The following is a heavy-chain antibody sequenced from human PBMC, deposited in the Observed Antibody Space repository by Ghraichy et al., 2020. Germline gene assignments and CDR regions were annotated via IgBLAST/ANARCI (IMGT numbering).Heavy chain of an antibody. V-gene: IGHV3-64D*06. D-gene: IGHD3-16*02. CDR2: ISSNGATT. Sequence: GESLNISCSASGFDFSSFNMYWVRQAPGKGLEYVSGISSNGATTYYADSVKGRFTISRDNPKNTLYFQMSSLKTEDTAVYYCVRRPEAYIWGTSRPFDPWGQGTLVSVSP. J-gene: IGHJ5*02. CDR3: VRRPEAYIWGTSRPFDP. CDR1: GFDFSSFN.